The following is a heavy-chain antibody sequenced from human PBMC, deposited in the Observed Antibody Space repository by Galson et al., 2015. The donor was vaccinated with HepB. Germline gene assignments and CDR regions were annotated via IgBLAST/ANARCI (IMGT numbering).Heavy chain of an antibody. V-gene: IGHV4-39*07. J-gene: IGHJ4*02. CDR3: ARDVLVTVGSFDY. D-gene: IGHD3-3*02. CDR1: GGSISSSSYY. CDR2: IYYSGST. Sequence: TLSLTCTVSGGSISSSSYYWGWIRQPPGKGLEWIGSIYYSGSTYYNPSLKSRVTISVDTSKNQFSLKLSSVTAADTAVYYCARDVLVTVGSFDYWGQGTLVTVSS.